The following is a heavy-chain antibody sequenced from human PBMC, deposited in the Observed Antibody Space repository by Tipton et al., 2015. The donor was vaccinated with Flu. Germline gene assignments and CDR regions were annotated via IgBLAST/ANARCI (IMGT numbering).Heavy chain of an antibody. D-gene: IGHD1-1*01. CDR3: ARIKIQGVDYYYYYGMDV. CDR1: GGSISSSSYY. J-gene: IGHJ6*02. V-gene: IGHV4-39*07. CDR2: IYHSGST. Sequence: TLSLTCTVSGGSISSSSYYWGWIRQPPGKGLEWIGSIYHSGSTYYNPSLKSRVTISVDTSKNQFSLKLSSVTAADTAVYYCARIKIQGVDYYYYYGMDVWGQGTTVTVSS.